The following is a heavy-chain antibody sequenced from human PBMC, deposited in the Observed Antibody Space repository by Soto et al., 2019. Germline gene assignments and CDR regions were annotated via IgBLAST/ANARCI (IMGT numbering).Heavy chain of an antibody. Sequence: QVHLVQSGAEVKKPGSSVKVSCKASGGTFSNHAINWVRQAPGQRLEWMGRIIPIFTTTNYAQKFQGRVTITADESTITGYMELSSLKHDDTAVYYCAREVAADGTFREDVFDIWGQGTLVTVSS. CDR3: AREVAADGTFREDVFDI. CDR2: IIPIFTTT. J-gene: IGHJ3*02. V-gene: IGHV1-69*12. D-gene: IGHD6-13*01. CDR1: GGTFSNHA.